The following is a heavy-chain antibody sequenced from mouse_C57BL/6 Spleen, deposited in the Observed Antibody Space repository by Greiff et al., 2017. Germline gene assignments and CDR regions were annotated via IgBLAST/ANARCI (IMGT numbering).Heavy chain of an antibody. Sequence: QVQLQQPGAELVKPGASVKLSCKASGYTFTRYWMHWVQQRPGRGLEWIGRIDPTSGGTKYNEKFKSQATLTVYKPSSTAYLQLSSLTSEDSAVYYSARPPSLLLRFYWYCDVWGTGTTVTVSS. CDR3: ARPPSLLLRFYWYCDV. CDR1: GYTFTRYW. V-gene: IGHV1-72*01. D-gene: IGHD1-1*01. CDR2: IDPTSGGT. J-gene: IGHJ1*03.